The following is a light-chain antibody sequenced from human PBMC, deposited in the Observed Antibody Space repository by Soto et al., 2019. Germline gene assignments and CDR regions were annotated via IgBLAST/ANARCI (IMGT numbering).Light chain of an antibody. J-gene: IGKJ1*01. CDR2: KIS. Sequence: DIVMTLTPLSSRVTLGQPASISCRSSQRLVHSDGNTYLSWFQQRPGQPPRLLIYKISHRFSGAPDRFSGSGAGTDFTLKISRVEAEDVGIYYCMQLTQFPWTFGQGTKVEIK. CDR1: QRLVHSDGNTY. CDR3: MQLTQFPWT. V-gene: IGKV2-24*01.